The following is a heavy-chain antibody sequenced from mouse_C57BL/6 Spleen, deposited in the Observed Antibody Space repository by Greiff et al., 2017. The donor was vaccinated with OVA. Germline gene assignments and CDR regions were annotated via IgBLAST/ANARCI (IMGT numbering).Heavy chain of an antibody. V-gene: IGHV5-6*01. Sequence: EVQGVESGGDLVKPGGSLKLSCAASGFTFSSYGMSWVRQTPDKRLEWVATISSGGSYTYYPDRVKGRFTISRDNAKNTLYLQMSSLKSEDTAMYYCARHNDYDYAMDYWGQGTSVTVSS. CDR3: ARHNDYDYAMDY. D-gene: IGHD2-4*01. CDR1: GFTFSSYG. CDR2: ISSGGSYT. J-gene: IGHJ4*01.